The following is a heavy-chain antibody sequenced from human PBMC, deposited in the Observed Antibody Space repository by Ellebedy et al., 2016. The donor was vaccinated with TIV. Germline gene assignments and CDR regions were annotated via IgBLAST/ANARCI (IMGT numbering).Heavy chain of an antibody. CDR1: GFTFSSYS. D-gene: IGHD3-9*01. CDR2: ISSSSSTI. Sequence: GESLKISXAASGFTFSSYSMNWVRQAPGKGLEWVSYISSSSSTIYYADSVKGRFTISRDNAKNSLYLQMNSLRDEDTAVYYCARDSRRDDILTGPFDYWGQGTLVTVSS. J-gene: IGHJ4*02. CDR3: ARDSRRDDILTGPFDY. V-gene: IGHV3-48*02.